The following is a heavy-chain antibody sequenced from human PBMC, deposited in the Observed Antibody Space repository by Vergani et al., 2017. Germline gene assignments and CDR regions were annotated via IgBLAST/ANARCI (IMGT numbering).Heavy chain of an antibody. CDR2: IYYSGST. CDR3: ARVVRGSYYYGMDV. Sequence: QVQLQESGPGLVKPSETLSLTCTVSGGSISSYYWSWIRQPPGKGLEWIGYIYYSGSTNYNPSLKSRVTISVDTSKNQFSLKLSSVTAADTAVYYCARVVRGSYYYGMDVWGQGTTVTVSS. D-gene: IGHD1-26*01. V-gene: IGHV4-59*01. CDR1: GGSISSYY. J-gene: IGHJ6*02.